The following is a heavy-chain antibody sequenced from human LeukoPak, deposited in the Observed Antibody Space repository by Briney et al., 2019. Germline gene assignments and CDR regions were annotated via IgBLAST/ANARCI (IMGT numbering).Heavy chain of an antibody. V-gene: IGHV3-23*01. CDR2: ISGNGGTT. CDR1: GLTFSSYA. Sequence: GGSLRLSCAASGLTFSSYAMTWVRQAPGKGLEWVSGISGNGGTTYYADSVKGRFTISRDNSKNTLYLQMNSLRIEDTAVYYCAKGGRWDYYDSSHWGQGTMVTVSS. J-gene: IGHJ3*01. CDR3: AKGGRWDYYDSSH. D-gene: IGHD3-22*01.